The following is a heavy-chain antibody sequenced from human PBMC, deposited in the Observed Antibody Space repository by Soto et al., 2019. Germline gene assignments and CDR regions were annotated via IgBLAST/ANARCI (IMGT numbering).Heavy chain of an antibody. CDR2: ISGSGGST. D-gene: IGHD3-10*01. CDR1: GFTFSSYA. CDR3: AKSPDYYGSGSYGR. J-gene: IGHJ4*02. Sequence: PGGSLRLSCAASGFTFSSYAMSWVRQAPGKGLEWVSAISGSGGSTYYADSVKGRFTISRDNSKNTLYLQMNSLRAEDTAVYYCAKSPDYYGSGSYGRWGQGTLVTVSS. V-gene: IGHV3-23*01.